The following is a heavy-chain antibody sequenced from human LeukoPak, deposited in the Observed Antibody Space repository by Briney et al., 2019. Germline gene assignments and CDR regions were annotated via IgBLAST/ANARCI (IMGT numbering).Heavy chain of an antibody. V-gene: IGHV3-33*08. CDR2: IWYDGSNK. Sequence: GGSLRLSCAASGFTFSSYSMNWVRQAPGKGLEWVAVIWYDGSNKYYADSVKGRFTISRDNSKNTLYLQMNSLRAEDTAVYYCAREAVPYYDILTGYPYYFDYWGQGTLVTVSS. CDR3: AREAVPYYDILTGYPYYFDY. J-gene: IGHJ4*02. D-gene: IGHD3-9*01. CDR1: GFTFSSYS.